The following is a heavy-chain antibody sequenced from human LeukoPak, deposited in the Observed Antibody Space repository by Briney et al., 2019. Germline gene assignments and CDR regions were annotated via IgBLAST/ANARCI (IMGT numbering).Heavy chain of an antibody. CDR3: ARVPGGWINWFDP. Sequence: SETLSLTCTVSGASISSYYWSWIRQPPGKGLEWIGRFYISGSTNNNPSLKSRVTMSIDTSKKQFSLKLSSVTAADTAVYYCARVPGGWINWFDPWGQGTLVTVSS. CDR2: FYISGST. J-gene: IGHJ5*02. D-gene: IGHD6-19*01. CDR1: GASISSYY. V-gene: IGHV4-4*07.